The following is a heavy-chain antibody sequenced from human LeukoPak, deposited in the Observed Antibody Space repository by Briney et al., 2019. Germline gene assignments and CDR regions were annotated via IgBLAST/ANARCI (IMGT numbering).Heavy chain of an antibody. Sequence: ASVKVSCKASGYTFTGYYMHWARQAPGQGLEWMGRINPNSGGTNHAQKFQGRVTMTRDTSISTAYMELSRLRSDDTAVYYCASYCSGGSCYTNRFDYWGQGTLVTVSS. J-gene: IGHJ4*02. D-gene: IGHD2-15*01. CDR2: INPNSGGT. CDR3: ASYCSGGSCYTNRFDY. V-gene: IGHV1-2*06. CDR1: GYTFTGYY.